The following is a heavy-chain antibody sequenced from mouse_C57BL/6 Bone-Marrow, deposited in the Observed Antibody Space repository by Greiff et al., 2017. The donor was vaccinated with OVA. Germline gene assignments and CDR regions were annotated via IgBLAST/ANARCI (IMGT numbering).Heavy chain of an antibody. J-gene: IGHJ2*01. CDR2: ISYDGSN. CDR3: AREEDYYDYDGYYFDY. Sequence: EVQLQQSGPGLVKPSQSLSLTCSVTGYSITSGYYWNWIRQFPGNKLEWMGYISYDGSNNYNPSLKNRISITRDTSKNQFFLKLNSVTTEDTATYYCAREEDYYDYDGYYFDYWGQGTTLTVSS. D-gene: IGHD2-4*01. V-gene: IGHV3-6*01. CDR1: GYSITSGYY.